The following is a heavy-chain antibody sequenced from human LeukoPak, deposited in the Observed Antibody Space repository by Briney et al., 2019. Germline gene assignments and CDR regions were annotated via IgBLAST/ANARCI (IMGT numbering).Heavy chain of an antibody. J-gene: IGHJ4*02. CDR2: LYFSGNP. CDR3: ARLGSGYPTPDY. V-gene: IGHV4-39*01. CDR1: GASVSSSDYY. Sequence: SETLSLTCTVAGASVSSSDYYWGWIRQPPGMRLEWIGNLYFSGNPYYNPSLNSRVTISVDTSKNQFSLKMRSVTAADTAVYYCARLGSGYPTPDYWGQGTLVTVSS. D-gene: IGHD6-19*01.